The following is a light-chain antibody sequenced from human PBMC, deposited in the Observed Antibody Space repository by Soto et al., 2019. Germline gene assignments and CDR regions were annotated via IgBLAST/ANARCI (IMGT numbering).Light chain of an antibody. CDR1: QRVGSH. J-gene: IGKJ5*01. Sequence: EIVLTQSPATLSLSPGERATFSCRASQRVGSHLAWYRQKPGQVPRLVIYDASSRATGIATRFSGSGSGTDFSLTISSLEPEDFAVYYCLQRSEWPITFGQGTRLEI. CDR3: LQRSEWPIT. V-gene: IGKV3-11*01. CDR2: DAS.